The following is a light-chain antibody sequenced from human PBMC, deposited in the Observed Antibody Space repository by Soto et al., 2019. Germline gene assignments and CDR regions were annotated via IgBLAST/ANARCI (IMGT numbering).Light chain of an antibody. J-gene: IGLJ2*01. CDR3: GTWDSSLSAVV. V-gene: IGLV1-51*01. Sequence: QSALSHTASVCASTGQHPNISYSRRRSHIGNNYVCWYQQLPGTAPKILIYDNNKRPSGIPDRFSGSKSGTSATLGITGSPTGEEADYHRGTWDSSLSAVVFGG. CDR1: RSHIGNNY. CDR2: DNN.